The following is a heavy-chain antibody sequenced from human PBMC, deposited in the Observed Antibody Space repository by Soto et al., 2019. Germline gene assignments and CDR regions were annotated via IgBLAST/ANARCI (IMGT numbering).Heavy chain of an antibody. Sequence: VQSGPEVKKPGASIKVSCKASGYPFTTYGINWVRQAPGQGLEWMGWISVSNGYTNYAQNLQGRVTMTADTSTNVAYMELRSLRSDDTAVYYCTRENAAAASPTLDYWGHGTLVTVSS. CDR1: GYPFTTYG. V-gene: IGHV1-18*01. CDR2: ISVSNGYT. J-gene: IGHJ4*01. D-gene: IGHD6-13*01. CDR3: TRENAAAASPTLDY.